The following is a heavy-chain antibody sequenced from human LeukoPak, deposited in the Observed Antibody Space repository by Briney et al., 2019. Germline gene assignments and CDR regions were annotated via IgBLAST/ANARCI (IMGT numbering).Heavy chain of an antibody. CDR3: ARAGQLRYMDV. J-gene: IGHJ6*03. CDR1: GFDFSDYY. CDR2: IKTTGLTT. V-gene: IGHV3-11*04. Sequence: GRSLRLSCAASGFDFSDYYMSWIRQAPGKGLEWISNIKTTGLTTYYADSVKGRFTISRDNAKNSLFLQMNSLRADDTAIYYCARAGQLRYMDVWGKGTAVTVSS.